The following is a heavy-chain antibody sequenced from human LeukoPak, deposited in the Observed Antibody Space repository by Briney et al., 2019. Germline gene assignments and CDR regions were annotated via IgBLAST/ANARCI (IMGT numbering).Heavy chain of an antibody. J-gene: IGHJ4*02. V-gene: IGHV3-21*06. D-gene: IGHD1-14*01. CDR1: GLTFSTSG. Sequence: GGSLRLSCTASGLTFSTSGFNWVRQAPGKGLEWVASIGPTGSDRYHADSIKGRFTTSRDNANNFLYLQMNSLRAADTAVYYCATETNGRHYDYWGQGTLLTVSS. CDR3: ATETNGRHYDY. CDR2: IGPTGSDR.